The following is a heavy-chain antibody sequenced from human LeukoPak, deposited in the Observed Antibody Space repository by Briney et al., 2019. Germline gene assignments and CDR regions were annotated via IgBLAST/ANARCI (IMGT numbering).Heavy chain of an antibody. V-gene: IGHV4-59*01. CDR3: ARESSSGGYYYFDY. Sequence: SETLSLTCTVSGGSISSYYWSWIRQPPGKGLEWIGYIYHSGSTNYNPSLKSRVTISVDTSKNQFSLKLSSVTAADTAVYYCARESSSGGYYYFDYWGQGTLVTVSS. CDR1: GGSISSYY. CDR2: IYHSGST. D-gene: IGHD3-22*01. J-gene: IGHJ4*02.